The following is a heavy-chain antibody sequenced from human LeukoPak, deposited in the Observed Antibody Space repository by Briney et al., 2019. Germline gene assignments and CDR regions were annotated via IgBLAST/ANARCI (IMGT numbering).Heavy chain of an antibody. D-gene: IGHD3-3*01. CDR1: GYTFTGYY. J-gene: IGHJ4*02. V-gene: IGHV1-2*06. CDR3: ARDSVGYYYETETDY. CDR2: INPNSGGT. Sequence: ASVKVSCKASGYTFTGYYMHWVRQAPGQGLEWMGRINPNSGGTNYAQKFQGRVTMTRDTSISTAYMELSRLRSGDTAVYYCARDSVGYYYETETDYWGQGTLVTVSS.